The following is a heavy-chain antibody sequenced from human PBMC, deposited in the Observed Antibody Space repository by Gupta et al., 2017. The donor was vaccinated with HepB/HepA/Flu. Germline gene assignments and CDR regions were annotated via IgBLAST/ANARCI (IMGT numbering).Heavy chain of an antibody. J-gene: IGHJ5*02. V-gene: IGHV4-34*01. CDR1: GGSFSGYY. Sequence: QVQLQQWGAGLLKPSETLSLTCAVYGGSFSGYYWSWIRQPPGKGLEWIGEINHSGSTNYNPSLKSRVTISVDTSKNQFSLKLSSVTAADTAVYYCASRPSAGYSSSGEWFDPWGQGTLVTVSS. CDR2: INHSGST. D-gene: IGHD6-13*01. CDR3: ASRPSAGYSSSGEWFDP.